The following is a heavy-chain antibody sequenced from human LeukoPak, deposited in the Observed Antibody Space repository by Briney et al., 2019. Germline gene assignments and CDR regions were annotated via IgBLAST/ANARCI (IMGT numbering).Heavy chain of an antibody. V-gene: IGHV3-15*01. CDR1: GFTFSNAW. J-gene: IGHJ4*02. CDR3: TTEARANPGYCSGGSCQFDY. CDR2: IKSKTDGGTT. Sequence: PGGSLRLSFAASGFTFSNAWMSWVRPAPGKGLEWVGRIKSKTDGGTTDYAAPVKGRFTISRDDSKNTLYLQMNSLKTEDTAVYYCTTEARANPGYCSGGSCQFDYWGQGTMVTVSS. D-gene: IGHD2-15*01.